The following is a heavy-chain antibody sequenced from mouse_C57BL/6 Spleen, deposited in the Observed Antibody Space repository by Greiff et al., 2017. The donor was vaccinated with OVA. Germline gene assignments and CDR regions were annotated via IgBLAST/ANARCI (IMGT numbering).Heavy chain of an antibody. CDR2: ISSGSSTI. V-gene: IGHV5-17*01. Sequence: EVNVVESGGGLVKPGGSLKLSCAASGFTFSDSGMHWVRQAPEKGLEWVAYISSGSSTIYYADTVKGRFPISRDNAKNTLFLQMTSLRSEDTAMYYCARITGTRAMDYWGQGTSVTVSS. J-gene: IGHJ4*01. CDR1: GFTFSDSG. CDR3: ARITGTRAMDY. D-gene: IGHD4-1*01.